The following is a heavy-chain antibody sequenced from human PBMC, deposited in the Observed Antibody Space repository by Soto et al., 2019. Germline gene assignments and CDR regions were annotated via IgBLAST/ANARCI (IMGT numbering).Heavy chain of an antibody. V-gene: IGHV4-59*08. CDR1: GGSISSYY. Sequence: LTCTVSGGSISSYYWSWIRQPPGQGLEWIGYIYYSGSTNYNPSLKSRVTISVDTSKNQFSLKLSSVTAADTAVYYCARLSIWGSYRYSYYFDYWGQGTLVTVSS. D-gene: IGHD3-16*02. CDR2: IYYSGST. CDR3: ARLSIWGSYRYSYYFDY. J-gene: IGHJ4*02.